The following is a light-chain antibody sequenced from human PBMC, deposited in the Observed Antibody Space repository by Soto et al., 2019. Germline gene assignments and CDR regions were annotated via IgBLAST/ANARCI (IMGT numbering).Light chain of an antibody. J-gene: IGKJ1*01. CDR1: QGISTF. V-gene: IGKV1-5*01. Sequence: DIQMTQSPSTLSASVGDSVTITCRASQGISTFLAWYQQHPGTAPKRLIYDASNLQSGVPSRFSGSASGTELTVTISSLQPDDVATYYGQQYNSYSRTFDQGTKVDNK. CDR3: QQYNSYSRT. CDR2: DAS.